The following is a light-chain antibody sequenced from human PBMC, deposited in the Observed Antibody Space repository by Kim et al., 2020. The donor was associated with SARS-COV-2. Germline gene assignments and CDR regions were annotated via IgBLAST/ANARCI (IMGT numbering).Light chain of an antibody. J-gene: IGLJ2*01. CDR3: NSRDSSGNHVV. CDR2: GKN. CDR1: SLRSYY. V-gene: IGLV3-19*01. Sequence: ALGKTVGITCQGDSLRSYYASWYQQKPGQAPVLVIYGKNNWPSGIPDRFSGSSSGNTASLTITGAQAEDEADYYCNSRDSSGNHVVFGGGTQLTVL.